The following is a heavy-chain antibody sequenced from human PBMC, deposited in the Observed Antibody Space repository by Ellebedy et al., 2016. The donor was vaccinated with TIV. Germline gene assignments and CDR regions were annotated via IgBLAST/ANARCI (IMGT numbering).Heavy chain of an antibody. CDR1: GFTFSSYA. V-gene: IGHV3-64D*06. CDR3: VKGGSGSYHYYYGMDV. D-gene: IGHD3-10*01. CDR2: ISSNGGST. J-gene: IGHJ6*02. Sequence: PGGSLRPSCSASGFTFSSYAMHWVRQTPGKGLEYVSAISSNGGSTYYADSVKGRFTISRDNSKNTLYLQMSSLGAEDTAVYYCVKGGSGSYHYYYGMDVWGQGTTVTVSS.